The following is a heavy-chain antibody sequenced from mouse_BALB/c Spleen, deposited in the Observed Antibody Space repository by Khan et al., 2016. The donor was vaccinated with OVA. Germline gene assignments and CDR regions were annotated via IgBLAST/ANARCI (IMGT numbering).Heavy chain of an antibody. Sequence: EVQLQESGGGLVQPKGSLKLACAASGFTFNTYAMNWVRQAPGKGLEWVARIRNKSNNYATYYADSVKDRFTISRADSQTMVFRQLSNLKTEDTAMYYCVRSSGYYFDYWGQGTTLTVSS. CDR1: GFTFNTYA. V-gene: IGHV10-1*02. D-gene: IGHD3-1*01. CDR2: IRNKSNNYAT. J-gene: IGHJ2*01. CDR3: VRSSGYYFDY.